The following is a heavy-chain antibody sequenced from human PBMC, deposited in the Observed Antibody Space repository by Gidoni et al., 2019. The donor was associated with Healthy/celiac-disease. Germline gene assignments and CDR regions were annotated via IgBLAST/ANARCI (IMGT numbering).Heavy chain of an antibody. V-gene: IGHV3-23*04. D-gene: IGHD6-13*01. CDR1: GFTFSSYA. CDR2: ISGSGGST. CDR3: AKMGIASPLTY. J-gene: IGHJ4*02. Sequence: EVQLVESGGGLVQPGGSLSLACAASGFTFSSYAMSWVRQAPGKGLEWVSAISGSGGSTYYADAVKGRFTISRDNSKNTLYLQMNSLRAEDTAVYYCAKMGIASPLTYWGQGTLVTVSS.